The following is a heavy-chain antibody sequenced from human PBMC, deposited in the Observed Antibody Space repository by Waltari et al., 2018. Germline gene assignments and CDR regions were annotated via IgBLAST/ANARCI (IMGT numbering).Heavy chain of an antibody. CDR3: ARDRGATVTALGAFEI. J-gene: IGHJ3*02. V-gene: IGHV4-4*07. Sequence: QVQLQESGPGLVKPSETLSLTCPVPGGSISSYYWSWIRPPAGKGLEGIRSTNTSGSTNDNPSLNSRITMSVNTSKNEFSVKLSSGTAADTAVYYCARDRGATVTALGAFEIWGQGTMVTVSS. CDR1: GGSISSYY. CDR2: TNTSGST. D-gene: IGHD4-17*01.